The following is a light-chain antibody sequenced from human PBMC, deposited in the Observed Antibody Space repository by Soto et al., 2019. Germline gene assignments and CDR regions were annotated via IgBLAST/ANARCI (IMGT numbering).Light chain of an antibody. V-gene: IGKV3-20*01. CDR2: GAS. CDR1: QTVSSNY. CDR3: QQYTGPPTT. Sequence: EIILTQSPDTLSLSTGERATLSCRASQTVSSNYLAWCQQRPGQAPRLLIYGASTRAAGIPDRFSGSGSGTDFTLTITRLEPEDSAVYFCQQYTGPPTTFGQGTLLEIK. J-gene: IGKJ5*01.